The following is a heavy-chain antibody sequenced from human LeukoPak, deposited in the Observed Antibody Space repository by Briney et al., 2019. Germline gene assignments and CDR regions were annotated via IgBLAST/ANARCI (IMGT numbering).Heavy chain of an antibody. CDR2: ISCSSSYI. CDR3: ARDLRGQQLDPFDY. J-gene: IGHJ4*02. D-gene: IGHD6-13*01. V-gene: IGHV3-21*01. CDR1: GFTFSSYS. Sequence: KSGGSLRLSCAASGFTFSSYSMNWVRQAPGKGLEWVSSISCSSSYIYYADSVKGRFTISRDNAKNSLYLQMNSLRAEDTAVYYCARDLRGQQLDPFDYWGQGTLVTVSS.